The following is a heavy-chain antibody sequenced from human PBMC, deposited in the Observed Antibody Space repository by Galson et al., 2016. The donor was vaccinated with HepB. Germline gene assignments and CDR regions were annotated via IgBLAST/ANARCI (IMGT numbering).Heavy chain of an antibody. V-gene: IGHV1-69*13. Sequence: SVKVSCKASGGTFSSYGISWVRQAPGQGLEWMGGIIPIFGTANYAQKFQGRVTITADESTSTAYMELSSLRPEDTAVYYCACDRTLAVAGGYGMDVWGQGTTVTVSS. CDR1: GGTFSSYG. D-gene: IGHD6-19*01. CDR3: ACDRTLAVAGGYGMDV. J-gene: IGHJ6*02. CDR2: IIPIFGTA.